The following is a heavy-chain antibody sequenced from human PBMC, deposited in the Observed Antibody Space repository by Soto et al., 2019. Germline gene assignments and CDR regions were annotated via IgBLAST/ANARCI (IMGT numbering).Heavy chain of an antibody. CDR1: GFTFSSYW. CDR2: IWYDGSNK. V-gene: IGHV3-33*08. Sequence: PGGSLRLSCAASGFTFSSYWMSWVRQAPGKGLEWVAVIWYDGSNKYYADSVKGRFTISRDNSKNTLYLQMNSLRAEDTAVYYCARGPQHGDFDYWGQGTLVTVSS. CDR3: ARGPQHGDFDY. J-gene: IGHJ4*02. D-gene: IGHD4-17*01.